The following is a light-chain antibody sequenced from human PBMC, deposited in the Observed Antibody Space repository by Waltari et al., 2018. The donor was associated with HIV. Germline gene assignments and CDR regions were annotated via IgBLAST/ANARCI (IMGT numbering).Light chain of an antibody. CDR3: DAWDNSLSGRV. V-gene: IGLV1-47*01. J-gene: IGLJ3*02. CDR1: RSTIGNND. CDR2: RNN. Sequence: QSVLTQPPSSSWSLAQVFTISCSGIRSTIGNNDVYWFQYLPGTAPKLLIYRNNQRPSGVPDRFTGAKSGTSASLAISGLRYEDEADYYCDAWDNSLSGRVFGGGTKLTVL.